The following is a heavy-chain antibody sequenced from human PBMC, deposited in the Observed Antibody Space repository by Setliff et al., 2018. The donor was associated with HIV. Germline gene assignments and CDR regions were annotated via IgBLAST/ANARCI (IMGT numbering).Heavy chain of an antibody. V-gene: IGHV1-69*13. CDR3: ARGSGGYCGGGSCYFGFGLAL. D-gene: IGHD2-15*01. CDR2: IIPIFNTA. CDR1: GGTLSSYS. Sequence: SVKVSCKASGGTLSSYSITWVRQAPGQGLEWMGGIIPIFNTANYAQKFQGRVTITADESTSTAYMELSSLGSEDTAVYYCARGSGGYCGGGSCYFGFGLALWGQGTTVTSP. J-gene: IGHJ6*02.